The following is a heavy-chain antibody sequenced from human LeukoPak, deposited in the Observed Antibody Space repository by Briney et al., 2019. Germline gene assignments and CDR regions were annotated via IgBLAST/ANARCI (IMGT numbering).Heavy chain of an antibody. J-gene: IGHJ4*02. CDR2: IYHTGST. V-gene: IGHV4-59*01. CDR1: GGSITNYY. Sequence: SETLSLTCTVSGGSITNYYWSWVRQPPGQGLEWIAYIYHTGSTNYNPSLKSRVTISIDTSKNQFSLNLSSVTAADTAIYYCARGPTRYYFDYWGQGTPVTVSS. CDR3: ARGPTRYYFDY.